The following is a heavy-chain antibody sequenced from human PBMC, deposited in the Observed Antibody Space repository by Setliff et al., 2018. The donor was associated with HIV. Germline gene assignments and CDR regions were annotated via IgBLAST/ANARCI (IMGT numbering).Heavy chain of an antibody. D-gene: IGHD6-19*01. CDR2: IYYSGGT. Sequence: TLSLTCSVSGGSINSYYWSWIRQPPGKGLEWVGYIYYSGGTTYNPSLKSRVTISVDTSKNQFSLKLTSVTVADTAVYYCAGYTSGWYAPYWGQGTLVTVSS. CDR3: AGYTSGWYAPY. V-gene: IGHV4-59*01. CDR1: GGSINSYY. J-gene: IGHJ4*02.